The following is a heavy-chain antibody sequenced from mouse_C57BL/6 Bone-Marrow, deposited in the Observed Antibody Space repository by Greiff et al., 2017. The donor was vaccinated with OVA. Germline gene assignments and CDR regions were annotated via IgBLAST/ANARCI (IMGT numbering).Heavy chain of an antibody. CDR3: ARIITTVVAGTDYAMDY. D-gene: IGHD1-1*01. CDR2: IDPSDSYT. CDR1: GYTFTSYW. V-gene: IGHV1-69*01. J-gene: IGHJ4*01. Sequence: VQLQQPGAELVMPGASVKLSCKASGYTFTSYWMHWVKQRPGQGLEWIGEIDPSDSYTNYNQKFKGKSTLTVDKSSSTAYMQLSSLTSEDSAVYYCARIITTVVAGTDYAMDYWGRGTSVTVSS.